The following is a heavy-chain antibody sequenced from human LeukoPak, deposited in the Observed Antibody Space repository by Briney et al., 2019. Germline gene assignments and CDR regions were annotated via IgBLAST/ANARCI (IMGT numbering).Heavy chain of an antibody. J-gene: IGHJ4*02. CDR3: ARDAPAYYDSSLFDY. CDR1: GFTFSSYW. Sequence: GGSLRHSCAASGFTFSSYWMSWVRRAPGKGLEWVANIKQDGSEKYYVDSVKGRFTISRDNAKNSLYLQMNSLRAGDTAVYYCARDAPAYYDSSLFDYWGQGTLVTVSS. V-gene: IGHV3-7*01. CDR2: IKQDGSEK. D-gene: IGHD3-22*01.